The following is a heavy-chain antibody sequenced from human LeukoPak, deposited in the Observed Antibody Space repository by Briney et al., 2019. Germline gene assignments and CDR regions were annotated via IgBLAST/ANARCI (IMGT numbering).Heavy chain of an antibody. CDR2: IRYDGSNK. CDR3: AKEGEGIAARRYYYYYMDV. V-gene: IGHV3-30*02. J-gene: IGHJ6*03. Sequence: GGSLRLSCAASGFTFSSYGMHWVRQAPGKGLEWVAFIRYDGSNKYYADSVKGRFTISRDNSKNTLYLQMNSLRAEDTAVYYCAKEGEGIAARRYYYYYMDVWGKGTTVTVSS. D-gene: IGHD6-6*01. CDR1: GFTFSSYG.